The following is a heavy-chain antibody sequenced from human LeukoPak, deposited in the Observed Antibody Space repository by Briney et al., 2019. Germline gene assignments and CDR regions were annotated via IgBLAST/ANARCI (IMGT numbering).Heavy chain of an antibody. CDR3: ARGLSDDFWSGYPLGY. J-gene: IGHJ4*02. V-gene: IGHV1-69*02. CDR1: GGTFSSYT. D-gene: IGHD3-3*01. Sequence: ASVKVSCKASGGTFSSYTISWVRQAPGQGLEWMGRIIPILGIANYAQKFQGRVSITADKSTSTAYMELSSLRSEDTAVYYCARGLSDDFWSGYPLGYWGQGTLVTVS. CDR2: IIPILGIA.